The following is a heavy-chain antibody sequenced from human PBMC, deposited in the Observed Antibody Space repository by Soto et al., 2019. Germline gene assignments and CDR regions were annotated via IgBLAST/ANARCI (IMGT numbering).Heavy chain of an antibody. Sequence: QVQLQQGGAGLLKPSETLSLTCAVYGGSFSGYYWSWIRQPPGKGLEWIGEINHSGSTNYNPSLKSRVTISXXTXKXPFSLKLSSVTAADTAVYYCARKGSSWYYYYYGMDVWGQGTTVTVSS. J-gene: IGHJ6*02. D-gene: IGHD6-13*01. CDR2: INHSGST. V-gene: IGHV4-34*01. CDR1: GGSFSGYY. CDR3: ARKGSSWYYYYYGMDV.